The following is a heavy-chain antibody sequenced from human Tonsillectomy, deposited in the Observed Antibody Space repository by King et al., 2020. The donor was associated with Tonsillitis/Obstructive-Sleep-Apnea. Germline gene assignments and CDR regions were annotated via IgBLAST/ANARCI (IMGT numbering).Heavy chain of an antibody. J-gene: IGHJ6*03. CDR3: ARVIRYGSSYYYYYYMDV. D-gene: IGHD6-6*01. Sequence: PLQESGPGLVKPSQTLSLTCTVSGGSISSGGYYWSWIRQHPGKGLEWIGYIYYSGSSYYNPSLKSRLTISVDTSKNQFSLKLSSVTAADTAVYYCARVIRYGSSYYYYYYMDVWGKGTTVTVSS. CDR2: IYYSGSS. CDR1: GGSISSGGYY. V-gene: IGHV4-31*03.